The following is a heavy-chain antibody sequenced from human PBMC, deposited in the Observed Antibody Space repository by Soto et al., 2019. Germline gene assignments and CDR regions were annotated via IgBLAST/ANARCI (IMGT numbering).Heavy chain of an antibody. CDR1: GGSISSYY. CDR3: ARESFYDSSDYHGFDY. J-gene: IGHJ4*02. CDR2: IYYRGST. V-gene: IGHV4-59*01. Sequence: SETLSLTCTVSGGSISSYYWSWIRQPPGKGLEWIGYIYYRGSTNYNPSLKSRVTMSVDTSKNQFSLKLSSVTAADTAVYYCARESFYDSSDYHGFDYWGQGTLVTVSS. D-gene: IGHD3-22*01.